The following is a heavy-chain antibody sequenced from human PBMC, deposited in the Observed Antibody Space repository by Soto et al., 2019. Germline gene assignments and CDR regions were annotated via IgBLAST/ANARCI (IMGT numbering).Heavy chain of an antibody. Sequence: LSLTCTVSGGSFKSGSHSWSWIRQPPGKGLDWIGYVYHTGRTSYNPSLKSRVSISMDTSKNQFSLNLDSVTAADTAVYFCARDFAYFDSWGQGXLVTVYS. V-gene: IGHV4-61*01. D-gene: IGHD3-3*01. CDR1: GGSFKSGSHS. CDR2: VYHTGRT. CDR3: ARDFAYFDS. J-gene: IGHJ4*02.